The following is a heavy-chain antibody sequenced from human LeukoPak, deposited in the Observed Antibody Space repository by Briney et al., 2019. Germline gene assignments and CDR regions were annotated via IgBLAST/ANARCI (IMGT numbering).Heavy chain of an antibody. J-gene: IGHJ4*02. CDR2: INHSGST. V-gene: IGHV4-34*01. Sequence: SGTLSLTCAAYGGSFSGYYWSWIRQPPGKGLEWIGEINHSGSTNYNPSLKSRVTISVDTSKNQFSLKLSSVTAADTAVYYCARGGGSSSSALDYWGQGTLVTVSS. D-gene: IGHD6-6*01. CDR1: GGSFSGYY. CDR3: ARGGGSSSSALDY.